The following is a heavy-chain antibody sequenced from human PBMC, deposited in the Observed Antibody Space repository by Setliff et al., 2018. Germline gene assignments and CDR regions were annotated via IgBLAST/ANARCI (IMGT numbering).Heavy chain of an antibody. CDR2: ISPYSGDT. V-gene: IGHV1-18*01. CDR1: GFGFTTFG. D-gene: IGHD2-2*01. Sequence: ASVKVSCKTSGFGFTTFGFSWVRQAPGQGLEWLGSISPYSGDTNYPQWLQGRVTLTTDTSTSTAYMEVRSLRSDDTAVYYCARGPKDFVVVAAAHRFDNWGQGTLVTVSS. CDR3: ARGPKDFVVVAAAHRFDN. J-gene: IGHJ4*02.